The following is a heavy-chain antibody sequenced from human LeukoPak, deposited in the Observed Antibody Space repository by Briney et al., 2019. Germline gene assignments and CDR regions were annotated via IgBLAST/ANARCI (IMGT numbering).Heavy chain of an antibody. CDR1: GYTFTSYY. CDR3: ARVKAWFGELFDAFDI. D-gene: IGHD3-10*01. J-gene: IGHJ3*02. V-gene: IGHV1-46*01. Sequence: ASVKVSCKASGYTFTSYYMHWVRQAPGQGLEWMGIINPSGGSTSYAQKFQGRVTMTRDTSTSTVYMELSSLRAEDTAVYYCARVKAWFGELFDAFDIWGQGTMVTVSS. CDR2: INPSGGST.